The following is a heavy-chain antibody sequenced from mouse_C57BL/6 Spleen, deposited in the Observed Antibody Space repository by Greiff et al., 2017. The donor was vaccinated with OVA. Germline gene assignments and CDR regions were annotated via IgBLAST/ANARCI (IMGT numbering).Heavy chain of an antibody. Sequence: QVQLKQPGTELVKPGASVKLSCKASGYTFTSYWMHWVKQRPGQGLEWIGNINPSNGGTTYNEKFKSKATLTVDKSSSTAYMQLSSLTSEDSAVYYCASGYYGSGEGRPYFDYWGQGTTLTVSS. J-gene: IGHJ2*01. CDR1: GYTFTSYW. CDR2: INPSNGGT. D-gene: IGHD1-1*01. CDR3: ASGYYGSGEGRPYFDY. V-gene: IGHV1-53*01.